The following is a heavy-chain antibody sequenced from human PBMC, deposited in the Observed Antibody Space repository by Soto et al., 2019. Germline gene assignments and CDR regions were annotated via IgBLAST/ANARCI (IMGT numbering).Heavy chain of an antibody. CDR1: GGSISSYY. Sequence: SETLSLTCTVSGGSISSYYWSWIRQPPGKGLEWIGYIYYSGSTNYNPSLKSRVTISVDTSKNQFSLKLSSVTAADTAVYYCASQVGGWAPWYFDYWGQGTLVTVSS. V-gene: IGHV4-59*08. CDR2: IYYSGST. D-gene: IGHD6-19*01. J-gene: IGHJ4*02. CDR3: ASQVGGWAPWYFDY.